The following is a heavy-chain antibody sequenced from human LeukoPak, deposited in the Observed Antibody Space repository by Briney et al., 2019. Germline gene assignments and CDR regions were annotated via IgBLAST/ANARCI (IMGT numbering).Heavy chain of an antibody. D-gene: IGHD3-10*01. CDR1: GFTFDDYA. V-gene: IGHV3-43*02. CDR2: INGDGVGT. J-gene: IGHJ4*02. CDR3: AKEVLNVYFDY. Sequence: GGSLRLPCAASGFTFDDYAMHWVRQAPGKGLEWVSLINGDGVGTSYADTVKGRFTISGDNSKNSLYLQMNSLRTEDTALYYCAKEVLNVYFDYWGQGALVTVSS.